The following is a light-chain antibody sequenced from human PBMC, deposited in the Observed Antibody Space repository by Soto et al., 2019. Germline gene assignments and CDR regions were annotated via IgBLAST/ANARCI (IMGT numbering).Light chain of an antibody. V-gene: IGKV3-20*01. CDR3: QQYGSSPWT. Sequence: ETVLTQSPGTLSLSPGERATLSCRASQNIRSNYLAWYRQPPDQAARLLIYGASNRATGIADRFSGSGSGTNFTLIISRLEPEDFALYYCQQYGSSPWTFGQGTKVEIK. CDR1: QNIRSNY. J-gene: IGKJ1*01. CDR2: GAS.